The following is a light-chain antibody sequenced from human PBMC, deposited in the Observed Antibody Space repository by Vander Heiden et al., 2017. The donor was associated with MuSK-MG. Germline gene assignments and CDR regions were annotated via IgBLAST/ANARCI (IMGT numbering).Light chain of an antibody. CDR2: DVT. J-gene: IGLJ3*02. CDR3: TSYTARSARGV. V-gene: IGLV2-14*01. Sequence: QSALTQPASLSGSPGQSITISCTGTSGDDGDYDSVSWYQQHPGKAPRLLISDVTSRPSGLSYRFSGSRSGNTAYLTIYGLQADDEADYYCTSYTARSARGVFGGGTKLTVL. CDR1: SGDDGDYDS.